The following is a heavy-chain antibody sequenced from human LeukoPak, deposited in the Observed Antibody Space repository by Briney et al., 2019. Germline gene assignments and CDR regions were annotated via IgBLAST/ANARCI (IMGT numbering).Heavy chain of an antibody. J-gene: IGHJ5*02. Sequence: SETLSLTCTVSGGSISSGDYYWSWIRQPPGKGLEWIGYIYYSGSTYYNPSLKSRVAISVDTSKNQLSLKLSSVTAADTAVYYCARDLYDFWSGYSGYNWFDPWGQGTLVTVSS. CDR3: ARDLYDFWSGYSGYNWFDP. D-gene: IGHD3-3*01. V-gene: IGHV4-30-4*08. CDR1: GGSISSGDYY. CDR2: IYYSGST.